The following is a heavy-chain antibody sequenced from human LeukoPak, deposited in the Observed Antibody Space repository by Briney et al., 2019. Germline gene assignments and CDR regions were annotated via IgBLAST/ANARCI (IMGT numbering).Heavy chain of an antibody. V-gene: IGHV3-23*01. Sequence: GGSLRLSCAASGFTFSSYSMNWVRQAPGKGLEWVSAISGGSTYYADSVKGRFTISRDNSKNTLYLQMNSLRAEDTAVYYCAKRPQYSSSYAYFDYWGQGTLVTVSS. CDR2: ISGGST. CDR3: AKRPQYSSSYAYFDY. D-gene: IGHD6-6*01. CDR1: GFTFSSYS. J-gene: IGHJ4*02.